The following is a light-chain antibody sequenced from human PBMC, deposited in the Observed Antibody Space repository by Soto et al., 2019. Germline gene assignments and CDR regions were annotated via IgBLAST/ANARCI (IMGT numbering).Light chain of an antibody. CDR3: TSYAGGNNV. V-gene: IGLV2-8*01. CDR2: EVN. Sequence: QSVLTQPPSASGSPGQSVTISCTGTSTDVGGYDYVSWYQQHPGKVPKLMIYEVNKRPSGVPDRFSGSKSGNTASLTVSGLQPEDEAEYYCTSYAGGNNVFGTGTKLTVL. J-gene: IGLJ1*01. CDR1: STDVGGYDY.